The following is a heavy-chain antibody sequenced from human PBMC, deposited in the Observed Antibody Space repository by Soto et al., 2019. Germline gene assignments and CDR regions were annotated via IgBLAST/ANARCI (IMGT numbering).Heavy chain of an antibody. Sequence: VQLVESGGGLVQPGGSLRLSCAASGFTFSNAWMNWVRQAPGKGLEWVGRIKSKTDGGTTDYAAPVKGRFTISRDDSKNTLYLQMNSLKTEDTAVYYCTISEQGLGRSVADYWGQGTLVTVSA. V-gene: IGHV3-15*07. J-gene: IGHJ4*02. CDR1: GFTFSNAW. CDR3: TISEQGLGRSVADY. CDR2: IKSKTDGGTT. D-gene: IGHD6-19*01.